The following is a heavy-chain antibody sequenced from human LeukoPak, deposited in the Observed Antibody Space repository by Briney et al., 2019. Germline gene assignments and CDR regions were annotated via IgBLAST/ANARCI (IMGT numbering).Heavy chain of an antibody. CDR3: ARDRESVWYDSSGYYGY. J-gene: IGHJ4*02. CDR1: GYTFTSYA. D-gene: IGHD3-22*01. V-gene: IGHV1-3*01. CDR2: INAGNGNT. Sequence: GAAVKVCCKASGYTFTSYAMHWVRQAPGQRLEWMGWINAGNGNTKYSQKFQGRVTITRDTSASTAYMELSSLRSEDTAVYYCARDRESVWYDSSGYYGYWGQGTLVTVSS.